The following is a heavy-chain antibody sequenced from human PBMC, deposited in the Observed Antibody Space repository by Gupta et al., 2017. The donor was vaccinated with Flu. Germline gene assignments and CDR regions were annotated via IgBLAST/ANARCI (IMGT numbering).Heavy chain of an antibody. V-gene: IGHV4-34*01. CDR1: GGSFSGYY. CDR2: INHSGST. D-gene: IGHD2-8*01. J-gene: IGHJ6*02. CDR3: ARGRCTNGVCYGSYYYYGMDV. Sequence: QVQLQQWGAGLLKPSETLSRTCAVYGGSFSGYYWSWIRQPPGKGLEWIGEINHSGSTNYNPSLKSRVTISVDTSKNQFSLKLSSVTAADTAVYYCARGRCTNGVCYGSYYYYGMDVWGQGTTVTVSS.